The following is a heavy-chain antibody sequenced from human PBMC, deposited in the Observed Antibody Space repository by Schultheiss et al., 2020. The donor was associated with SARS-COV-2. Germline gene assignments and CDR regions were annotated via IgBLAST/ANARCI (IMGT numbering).Heavy chain of an antibody. CDR3: ARIRNYDFWSGYYTVFDY. CDR2: IFSNDEK. J-gene: IGHJ4*02. Sequence: SGPTLVKPTETLTLTCTVSGFSLSNARMGVSWIRQPPGKALEWLANIFSNDEKSYSTSLKSRLTISKDTSKSQVVLTMTNMDPVDTATYYCARIRNYDFWSGYYTVFDYWGQGTLVTVSS. CDR1: GFSLSNARMG. D-gene: IGHD3-3*01. V-gene: IGHV2-26*01.